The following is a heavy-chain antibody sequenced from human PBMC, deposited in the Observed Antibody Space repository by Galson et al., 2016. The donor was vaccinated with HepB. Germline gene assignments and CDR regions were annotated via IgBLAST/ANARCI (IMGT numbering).Heavy chain of an antibody. Sequence: WVARIEGDGTRPIYAASVEGRFIISSDSAENTVYLQMNRLRAEDTALYYCARDLSGPDRWGQGTLVTVSP. V-gene: IGHV3-74*01. CDR3: ARDLSGPDR. J-gene: IGHJ5*02. CDR2: IEGDGTRP.